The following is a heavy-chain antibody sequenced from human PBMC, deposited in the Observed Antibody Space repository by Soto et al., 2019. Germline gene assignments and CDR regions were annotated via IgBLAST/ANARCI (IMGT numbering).Heavy chain of an antibody. CDR1: GFTFSDYY. D-gene: IGHD6-6*01. Sequence: QVQLVESGGGLVKPGGSLRLSCAASGFTFSDYYMSWIRQAPGKGLEWVSYISSIGSTIYYADSVKGRLTISRDNAKNSLYLKMNRLRAEDTAVYYCARDRSSPPYSSSYIDYWGQGTLVTVSS. CDR3: ARDRSSPPYSSSYIDY. J-gene: IGHJ4*02. CDR2: ISSIGSTI. V-gene: IGHV3-11*01.